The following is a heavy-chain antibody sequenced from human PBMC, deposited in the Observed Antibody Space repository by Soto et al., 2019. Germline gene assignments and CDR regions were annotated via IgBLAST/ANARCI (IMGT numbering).Heavy chain of an antibody. CDR1: GGSISSYY. D-gene: IGHD1-26*01. J-gene: IGHJ6*02. Sequence: KPSETLSLTCTVSGGSISSYYWSWIRQPPGKGLEWIGYIYYSGSTNYNPSLKSRVTISVDTSKNQFSLKLSSVTAADTAVYYCARDGRYTNYGMDVWGQGTTVTVSS. V-gene: IGHV4-59*01. CDR3: ARDGRYTNYGMDV. CDR2: IYYSGST.